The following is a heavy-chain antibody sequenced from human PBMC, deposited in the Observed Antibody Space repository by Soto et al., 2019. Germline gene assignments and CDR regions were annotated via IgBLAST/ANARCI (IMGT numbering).Heavy chain of an antibody. Sequence: VQLEQWGAGLLKPSETLSLTCAVYGGSFSGYYWTWIRQSPGKGLEWIGEMNHGGRTNYNPSLKSRVTISADPSKNQFYLKLSSVTAADTAVYYCARGGTYADFWGDDYWGQGNLVTVSS. CDR1: GGSFSGYY. J-gene: IGHJ4*02. CDR3: ARGGTYADFWGDDY. CDR2: MNHGGRT. D-gene: IGHD3-3*01. V-gene: IGHV4-34*01.